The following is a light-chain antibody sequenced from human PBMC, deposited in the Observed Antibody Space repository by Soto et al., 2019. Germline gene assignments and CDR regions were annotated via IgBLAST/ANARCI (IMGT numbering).Light chain of an antibody. V-gene: IGLV2-23*02. CDR3: YSYAGGDTYYV. Sequence: QSVLTQPASVSGSPGQSITISCTGTNSDFGNYNLVSWYQQHPGKAPKLIIYEVNKRPSGVSSRFSGSKSGNTASLTIFGLQAEDEADYYCYSYAGGDTYYVFGTGTKVTVL. J-gene: IGLJ1*01. CDR1: NSDFGNYNL. CDR2: EVN.